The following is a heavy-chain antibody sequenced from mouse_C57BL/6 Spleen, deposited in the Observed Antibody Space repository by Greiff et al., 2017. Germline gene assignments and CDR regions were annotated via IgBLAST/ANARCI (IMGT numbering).Heavy chain of an antibody. Sequence: QVQLQQPGAELVKPGASVKMSCKASGYTFTSYWITWVKQRPGQGLEWIGDIYPGSGSTNYNEKFKSKATLTVDTSSSTAYMQLSSLTSEDSAVYYCARYDYDYDGYYYAMYYWGQGTSVTVSS. J-gene: IGHJ4*01. CDR2: IYPGSGST. V-gene: IGHV1-55*01. CDR1: GYTFTSYW. CDR3: ARYDYDYDGYYYAMYY. D-gene: IGHD2-4*01.